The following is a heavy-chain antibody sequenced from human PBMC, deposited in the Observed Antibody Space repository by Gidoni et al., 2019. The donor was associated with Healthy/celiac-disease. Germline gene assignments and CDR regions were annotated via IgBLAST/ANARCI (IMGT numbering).Heavy chain of an antibody. CDR1: GFTFSSYS. CDR3: ARAWMYYYDSSGFFDY. CDR2: ISSSSSTI. D-gene: IGHD3-22*01. J-gene: IGHJ4*02. V-gene: IGHV3-48*02. Sequence: EVQLVESGGGLVQPGGSLRLYCAASGFTFSSYSMNWVRQAPGKGLEWVSYISSSSSTIYYADSVKGRFTISRDNAKNSLYLQMNSLRDEDTAVYYCARAWMYYYDSSGFFDYWGQGTLVTVSS.